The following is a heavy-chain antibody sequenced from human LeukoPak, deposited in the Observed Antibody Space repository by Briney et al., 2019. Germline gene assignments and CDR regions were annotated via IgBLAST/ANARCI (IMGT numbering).Heavy chain of an antibody. J-gene: IGHJ5*02. Sequence: ASVKVSCKASGYTFTAFYMHWVRQAPGQGLEWMGWISAYNGNTNYAQKLQGRVTMTTDTSTSTAYMELRSLRSDDTAVYYCARVDYDFWSGYPWGQGTLVTVSS. D-gene: IGHD3-3*01. V-gene: IGHV1-18*04. CDR1: GYTFTAFY. CDR3: ARVDYDFWSGYP. CDR2: ISAYNGNT.